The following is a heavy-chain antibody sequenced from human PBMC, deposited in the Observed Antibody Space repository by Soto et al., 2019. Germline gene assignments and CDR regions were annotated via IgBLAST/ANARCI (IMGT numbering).Heavy chain of an antibody. J-gene: IGHJ4*02. CDR2: IYYSGST. V-gene: IGHV4-39*01. D-gene: IGHD6-13*01. Sequence: PSETLSLTCTVSGCSISSGAYYWGWIRQPPGKGPEWIGNIYYSGSTYYNPSLKSRVTISVDTSKNQFSLKLTSATAADTAVYYCAKTAGSNSWYQTPFDSWGQGTLVTVSS. CDR3: AKTAGSNSWYQTPFDS. CDR1: GCSISSGAYY.